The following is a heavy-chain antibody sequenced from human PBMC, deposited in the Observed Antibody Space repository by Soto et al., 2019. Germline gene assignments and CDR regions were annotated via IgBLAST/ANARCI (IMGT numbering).Heavy chain of an antibody. CDR2: IFYSGST. CDR3: ARRYGGNFAY. D-gene: IGHD1-26*01. J-gene: IGHJ4*02. V-gene: IGHV4-59*01. CDR1: GGSISSYY. Sequence: SETLSLTCTVSGGSISSYYWSWIRQPPGKGLEWIGYIFYSGSTNYNPSLKSRVTISVDTSKNQFSLKLSSVTAADTAVYYCARRYGGNFAYWGQGTLVTVSS.